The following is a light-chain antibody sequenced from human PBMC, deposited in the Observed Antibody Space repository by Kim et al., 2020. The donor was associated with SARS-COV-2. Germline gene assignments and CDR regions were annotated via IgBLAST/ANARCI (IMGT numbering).Light chain of an antibody. CDR2: DAS. CDR1: QSVSTY. Sequence: EIVLTQSPATLSLSPGERATLSCRASQSVSTYLAWYQQKPGQAPRLLISDASNRATGIPARFSGSGSRTDFTLTISSLEPEDSAVYYCQQRSDRPPTFGGGTKVDIK. CDR3: QQRSDRPPT. V-gene: IGKV3-11*01. J-gene: IGKJ4*01.